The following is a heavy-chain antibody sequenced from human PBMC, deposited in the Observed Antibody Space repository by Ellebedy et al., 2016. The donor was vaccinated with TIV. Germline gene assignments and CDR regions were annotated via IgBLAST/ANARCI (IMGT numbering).Heavy chain of an antibody. CDR1: GFTFSSYA. J-gene: IGHJ4*02. V-gene: IGHV3-23*01. Sequence: GESLKISCAASGFTFSSYAMTWVRQAPGKGLEWVSAISGSASNTYYADSVKGRCTISRDNSKNTLYLQMNSLRAEDTAVYYCAKAPYCRGGRCYPPDYWGQGTLVTVSS. CDR3: AKAPYCRGGRCYPPDY. D-gene: IGHD2-15*01. CDR2: ISGSASNT.